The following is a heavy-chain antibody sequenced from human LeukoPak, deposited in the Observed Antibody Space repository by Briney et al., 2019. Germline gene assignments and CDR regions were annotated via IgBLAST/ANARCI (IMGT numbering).Heavy chain of an antibody. CDR1: GGSISSGGYS. Sequence: PSETLSLTCAVSGGSISSGGYSWSWIRQPPGKGLEWIGYIYHSGSTNYNPSLKSRVTISVDTSKNQFSLKLSSVTAADTAVYYCARGTYYYDNWGQGTLVTVSS. CDR3: ARGTYYYDN. J-gene: IGHJ4*02. V-gene: IGHV4-30-2*01. CDR2: IYHSGST.